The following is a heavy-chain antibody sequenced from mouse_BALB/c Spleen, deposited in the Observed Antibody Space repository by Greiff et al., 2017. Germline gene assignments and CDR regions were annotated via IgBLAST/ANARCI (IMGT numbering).Heavy chain of an antibody. CDR1: GFNIKDTY. CDR2: IDPANGNT. CDR3: ARQLGLRSGFAY. J-gene: IGHJ3*01. D-gene: IGHD3-1*01. V-gene: IGHV14-3*02. Sequence: EVQLQQSGAELVKPGASVKLSCTASGFNIKDTYMHWVKQRPEQGLEWIGRIDPANGNTKYDPKFQGKATITADTSSNTAYLQRSSLTSEDTVVYYCARQLGLRSGFAYWGQGTLVTVSA.